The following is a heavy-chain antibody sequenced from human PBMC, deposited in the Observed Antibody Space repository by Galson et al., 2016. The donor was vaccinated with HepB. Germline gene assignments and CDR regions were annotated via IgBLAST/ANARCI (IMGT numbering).Heavy chain of an antibody. D-gene: IGHD4-17*01. CDR1: AGSISSGGYY. CDR3: ARTGSMTTVTANEYFFDY. CDR2: IHYSGRT. J-gene: IGHJ4*02. V-gene: IGHV4-31*03. Sequence: TLSLTCTVSAGSISSGGYYWSWIRHHPGKGLEWIGYIHYSGRTYYNPSLKSRGTISVDTSKNQFSLKLNFVTAADTAVYYCARTGSMTTVTANEYFFDYWGQGTLVTVSP.